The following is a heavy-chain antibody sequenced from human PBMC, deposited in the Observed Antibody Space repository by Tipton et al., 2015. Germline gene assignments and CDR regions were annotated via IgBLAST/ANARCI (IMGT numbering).Heavy chain of an antibody. D-gene: IGHD3-22*01. Sequence: TLSLTCTVSGDSISRSTDYWGWIRQPPGKGLEWIGTIYNSGRTYYNPSLQSQVAVSVDTSKNQFSLKLSSVTAADTAVYYCAREVWYNDSTGYDYWGQGTLVTVST. V-gene: IGHV4-39*07. J-gene: IGHJ4*02. CDR1: GDSISRSTDY. CDR3: AREVWYNDSTGYDY. CDR2: IYNSGRT.